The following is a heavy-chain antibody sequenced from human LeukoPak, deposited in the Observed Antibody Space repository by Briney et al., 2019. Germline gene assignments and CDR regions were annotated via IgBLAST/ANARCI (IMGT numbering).Heavy chain of an antibody. V-gene: IGHV3-23*01. CDR3: ATDRGGYGSGSYDY. Sequence: GGSLRLSCAASGFTFSSYAMSWVRQAPGKGLEWVSAISGSGGSTYYADSVKGRFTISRDNSKNTLYLQMNSLRAEDTAVYYCATDRGGYGSGSYDYWGQGTLATVSS. D-gene: IGHD3-10*01. J-gene: IGHJ4*02. CDR1: GFTFSSYA. CDR2: ISGSGGST.